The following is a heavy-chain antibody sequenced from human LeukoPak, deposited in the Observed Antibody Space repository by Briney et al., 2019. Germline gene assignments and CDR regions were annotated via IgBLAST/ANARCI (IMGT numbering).Heavy chain of an antibody. Sequence: GASVKVSCKASGYTFTSYYFHWVRQAPGQGLEWMGIINPSGGSTTYAQKFQGRVTMTRDTSTSTVYMELSSLRSEDTALFYCARGGSLAAAPHRYYFDYWGQGTPVTVSS. CDR1: GYTFTSYY. CDR3: ARGGSLAAAPHRYYFDY. D-gene: IGHD6-19*01. V-gene: IGHV1-46*01. J-gene: IGHJ4*02. CDR2: INPSGGST.